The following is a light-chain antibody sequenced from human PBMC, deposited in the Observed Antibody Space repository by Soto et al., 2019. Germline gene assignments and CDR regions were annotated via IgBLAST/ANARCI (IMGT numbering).Light chain of an antibody. CDR2: EVT. V-gene: IGLV2-14*01. J-gene: IGLJ1*01. CDR3: SSYTGGNPSYV. CDR1: SSDVGGHNY. Sequence: QSALTQPASVSGSPGQSITISCTGTSSDVGGHNYVSWYQQHPGKAPKNMIYEVTIRPSGVSDRFSGSKSGNTASLTVSGLQAEDEADYYCSSYTGGNPSYVFGTGTKVTVL.